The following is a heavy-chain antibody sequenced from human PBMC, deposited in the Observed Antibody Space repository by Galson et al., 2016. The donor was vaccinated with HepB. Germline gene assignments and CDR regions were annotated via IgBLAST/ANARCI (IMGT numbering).Heavy chain of an antibody. Sequence: SLRLSCAASGFSFSSYAIYWVRQAPGKGLEYVSGITSDGSTTYYADSVKGRFTISRDNAKNSLYLQMNSLRAEDTAVYYCCVDTAMDYVFDYWGQGTLVTVSS. V-gene: IGHV3-64*04. CDR1: GFSFSSYA. D-gene: IGHD5-18*01. CDR3: CVDTAMDYVFDY. CDR2: ITSDGSTT. J-gene: IGHJ4*02.